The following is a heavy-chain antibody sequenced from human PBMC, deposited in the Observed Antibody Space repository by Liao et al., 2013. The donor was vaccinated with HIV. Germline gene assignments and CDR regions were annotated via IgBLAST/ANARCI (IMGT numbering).Heavy chain of an antibody. CDR3: ARAPGVARQFDY. Sequence: QVQLQESGPGLVKPSETLSLTCTVSGGSISSSSYYWSWIRQPPGKGLEWIGEINHSGSTNYNPSLKSRVTISVDTSKNQFSLKLSSVTAADTAVYYCARAPGVARQFDYWGQGTLVTVSS. CDR2: INHSGST. J-gene: IGHJ4*02. CDR1: GGSISSSSYY. V-gene: IGHV4-39*07. D-gene: IGHD5-12*01.